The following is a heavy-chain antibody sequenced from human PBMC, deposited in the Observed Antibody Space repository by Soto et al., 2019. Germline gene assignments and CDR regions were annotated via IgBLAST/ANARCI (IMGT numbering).Heavy chain of an antibody. D-gene: IGHD5-12*01. CDR3: ARGRRADGYTFDY. Sequence: EVQLVESGGGLVQPGGSLRLSCAASGFTLSTYNMNWVRQAPGKGLEWVSYISASSSTIDYADSVKGRFTISRDNAKNSLYLQINTLRDEDTAVYYCARGRRADGYTFDYWGQGTLVTVSS. J-gene: IGHJ4*02. CDR2: ISASSSTI. CDR1: GFTLSTYN. V-gene: IGHV3-48*02.